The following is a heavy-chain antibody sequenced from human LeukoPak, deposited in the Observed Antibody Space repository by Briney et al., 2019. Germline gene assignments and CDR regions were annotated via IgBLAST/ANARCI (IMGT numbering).Heavy chain of an antibody. CDR2: INTVGTT. V-gene: IGHV3-66*01. J-gene: IGHJ4*02. Sequence: GGSLRLSCAASGFTVSNNYMDWVRQAPGKGLEWVSVINTVGTTYYADSARGRFTISRDNSKNTLYLQMNSLRTEDTAVYYCARVCISSSWSQPYDYWGQGTLVTVSS. CDR3: ARVCISSSWSQPYDY. CDR1: GFTVSNNY. D-gene: IGHD6-13*01.